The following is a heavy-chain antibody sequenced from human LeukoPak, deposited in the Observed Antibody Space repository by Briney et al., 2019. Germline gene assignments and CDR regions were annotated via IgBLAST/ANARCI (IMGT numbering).Heavy chain of an antibody. CDR2: IYTSGST. D-gene: IGHD6-6*01. Sequence: SETLSLTCTVSGGSISSYYWSWIRQPAGKGLEWIGRIYTSGSTNYNPSLKSRVTMSVDTSKNQFSLKLSSVTAADTAVYYSARDRSSSSVWSWFDPWGQGTLVTVSS. CDR3: ARDRSSSSVWSWFDP. CDR1: GGSISSYY. J-gene: IGHJ5*02. V-gene: IGHV4-4*07.